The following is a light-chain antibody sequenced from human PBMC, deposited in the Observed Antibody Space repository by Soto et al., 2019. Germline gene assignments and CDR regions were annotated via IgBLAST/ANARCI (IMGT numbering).Light chain of an antibody. Sequence: QSPLALPASVSASPGQSITISCTGTSSDVGGYNYVSWYQQHPGKAPKLMICEVSNRPSGVSGRFSGSKSGNTASLTSSGLQAEDEADYYCRSYTSSTTSVFGTGTKVTVL. V-gene: IGLV2-14*01. CDR1: SSDVGGYNY. CDR3: RSYTSSTTSV. CDR2: EVS. J-gene: IGLJ1*01.